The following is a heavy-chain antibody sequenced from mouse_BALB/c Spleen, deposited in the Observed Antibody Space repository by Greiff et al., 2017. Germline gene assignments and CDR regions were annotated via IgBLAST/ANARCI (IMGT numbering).Heavy chain of an antibody. J-gene: IGHJ3*01. CDR2: ISYSGST. D-gene: IGHD2-4*01. CDR3: ARGYDYDDGFAY. CDR1: GDSITSGY. Sequence: EVQVVESGPSLVKPSQTLSLTCSVTGDSITSGYWNWIRKFPGNKLEYMGYISYSGSTYYNLSLKSRISITRDTSKNQYYLQLNSVTTEDTATYYCARGYDYDDGFAYWGQGTLVTVSA. V-gene: IGHV3-8*02.